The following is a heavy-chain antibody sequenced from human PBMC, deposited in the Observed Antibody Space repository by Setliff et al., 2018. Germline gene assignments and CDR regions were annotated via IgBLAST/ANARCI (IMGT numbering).Heavy chain of an antibody. J-gene: IGHJ6*03. D-gene: IGHD3-22*01. CDR2: IRSKANNYAT. CDR1: GFNFRNSA. CDR3: TRQTSPHPDSSGYYYDLTFYYYMDV. Sequence: LRLSCAASGFNFRNSAMNWVRQAPGKGLEWVGRIRSKANNYATAYAASLKGRFTISRDDSKNTAFLQMNSLKTEDTAVYYCTRQTSPHPDSSGYYYDLTFYYYMDVWGKGTTVTVSS. V-gene: IGHV3-73*01.